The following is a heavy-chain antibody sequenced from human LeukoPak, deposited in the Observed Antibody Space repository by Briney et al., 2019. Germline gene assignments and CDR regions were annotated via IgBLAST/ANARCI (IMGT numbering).Heavy chain of an antibody. D-gene: IGHD2-21*02. J-gene: IGHJ6*03. CDR2: IYPADSDT. CDR3: ARQSGDYSYYYYMDV. V-gene: IGHV5-51*01. Sequence: GESLKISCKGSGYTFTNYWIGWVRQMPGKGLEWMGIIYPADSDTRYSPSFRGQVTISADKSISTAHLQWSSLKASDTAMYYCARQSGDYSYYYYMDVWGKGTTVTISS. CDR1: GYTFTNYW.